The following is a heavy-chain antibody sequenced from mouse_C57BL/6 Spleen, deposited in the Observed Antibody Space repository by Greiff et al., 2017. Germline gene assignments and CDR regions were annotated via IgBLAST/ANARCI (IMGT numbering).Heavy chain of an antibody. V-gene: IGHV8-8*01. CDR3: ARYLLLRSYWYFDV. CDR1: GFSLSTFGMG. D-gene: IGHD1-1*01. CDR2: IWWDDDK. J-gene: IGHJ1*03. Sequence: QVTLKECGPGILQPSQTLSLTCSFSGFSLSTFGMGVGWIRQPSGKGLEWLAHIWWDDDKYYNPALKSRLTISKDTSKNQVFLKIANVDTADTATYYCARYLLLRSYWYFDVWGTGTTVTVSS.